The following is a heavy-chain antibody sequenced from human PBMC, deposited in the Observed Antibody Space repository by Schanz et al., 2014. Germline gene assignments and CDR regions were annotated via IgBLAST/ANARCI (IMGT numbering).Heavy chain of an antibody. V-gene: IGHV1-46*01. CDR2: INPSGGST. J-gene: IGHJ4*02. CDR3: ARDPGGTKTHGL. D-gene: IGHD2-15*01. CDR1: GYTFTSYA. Sequence: QVQLVQSGSELKKPGASVKVSCKASGYTFTSYAMNWVRQAPGQGLEWMGIINPSGGSTTYAQKCQGRVTMTSDTSTSTVYMELSSLRSEDTAVYYCARDPGGTKTHGLWGQGTLVTVSS.